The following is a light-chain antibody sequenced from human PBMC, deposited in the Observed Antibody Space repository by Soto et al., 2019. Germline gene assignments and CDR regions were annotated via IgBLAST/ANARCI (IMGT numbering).Light chain of an antibody. CDR1: QTVSSS. CDR2: EAS. Sequence: EIVMTHSPATLSVSPGEIATLSCRASQTVSSSLAWYQQKPGQAPRLLIYEASNRATGNPARFSGSGSGADFTLTISSLEPEDFALYYCQQHINWPLTLGGGTKVDIK. J-gene: IGKJ4*01. V-gene: IGKV3-11*01. CDR3: QQHINWPLT.